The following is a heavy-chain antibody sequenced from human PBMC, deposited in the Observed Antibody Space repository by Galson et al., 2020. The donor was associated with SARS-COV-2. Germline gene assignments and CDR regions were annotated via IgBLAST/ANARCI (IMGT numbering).Heavy chain of an antibody. D-gene: IGHD6-13*01. CDR2: IYHTGNT. J-gene: IGHJ5*02. CDR3: ARDGAGAAAGTWALSS. CDR1: GGSISSNNW. V-gene: IGHV4-4*02. Sequence: SQTLALTCVVSGGSISSNNWWSWVRQPPGKGLEWIGEIYHTGNTNDNPSPERRLIISVDKSKNQFSLRLRSVTAADTAVYYCARDGAGAAAGTWALSSWGQGTLFTVSS.